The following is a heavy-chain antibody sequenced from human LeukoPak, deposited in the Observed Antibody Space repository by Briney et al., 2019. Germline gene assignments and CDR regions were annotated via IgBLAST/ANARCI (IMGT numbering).Heavy chain of an antibody. CDR3: ARDGTFDI. Sequence: PGGSLRLSCGASGFTVSTKYMNWVRQAPGKGLEWVSVIYSGGNTNYAASVKGRFTISRDNSKNTLYLQMNSLRAEDTAVYYCARDGTFDIWGQGTMVTVSS. J-gene: IGHJ3*02. CDR1: GFTVSTKY. D-gene: IGHD1-14*01. V-gene: IGHV3-66*02. CDR2: IYSGGNT.